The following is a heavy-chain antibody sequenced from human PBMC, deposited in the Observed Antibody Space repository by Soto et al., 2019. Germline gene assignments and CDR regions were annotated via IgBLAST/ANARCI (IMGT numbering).Heavy chain of an antibody. V-gene: IGHV1-3*01. CDR2: INAGNGNT. CDR1: GYTFTRHG. J-gene: IGHJ6*02. CDR3: ARLGWGSSGWYVFYGMDV. D-gene: IGHD6-19*01. Sequence: ASVKVSCKASGYTFTRHGMEWVRQAPGQRLEWMGWINAGNGNTKYSQKFQGRVTITRDTSASTVYMELSSLRSEDTAVYYCARLGWGSSGWYVFYGMDVWGQGTTVTVS.